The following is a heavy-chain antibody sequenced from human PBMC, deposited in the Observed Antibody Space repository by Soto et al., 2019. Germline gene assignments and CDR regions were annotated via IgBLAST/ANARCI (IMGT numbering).Heavy chain of an antibody. CDR2: ISAYNGNT. V-gene: IGHV1-18*01. J-gene: IGHJ6*02. D-gene: IGHD5-12*01. Sequence: QVQLVQSGAEVKKPGASVKVSCKASGYTFTSYGISWVRQAPGQGLEWMGWISAYNGNTNYAQRLQGRVTMTTDTSTSTLYMELRSLRSDDTAVYYCARDVRGHYYDYGMDVWGQGTTVTVSS. CDR1: GYTFTSYG. CDR3: ARDVRGHYYDYGMDV.